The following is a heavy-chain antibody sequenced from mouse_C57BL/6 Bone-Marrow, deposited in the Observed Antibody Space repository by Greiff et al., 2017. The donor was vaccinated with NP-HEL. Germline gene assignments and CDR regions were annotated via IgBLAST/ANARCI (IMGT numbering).Heavy chain of an antibody. CDR1: GYTFTSYW. V-gene: IGHV1-72*01. CDR3: AGSTMVTTGYAMDY. D-gene: IGHD2-2*01. CDR2: IDPNSGGT. Sequence: VKLMESGAELVKPGASVKLSCKASGYTFTSYWMHWVKQRPGRGLEWIGRIDPNSGGTKYNEKFKSKATLTVDKPSSTAYMQLSSLTSEDSAVYYCAGSTMVTTGYAMDYWGQGTSVTVSS. J-gene: IGHJ4*01.